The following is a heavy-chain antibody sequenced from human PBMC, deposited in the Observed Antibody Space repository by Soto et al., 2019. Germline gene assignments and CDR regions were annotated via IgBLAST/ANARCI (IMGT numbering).Heavy chain of an antibody. V-gene: IGHV3-13*01. CDR1: GFTFSSYD. J-gene: IGHJ4*02. D-gene: IGHD4-17*01. Sequence: EVQLVESGGGLVQPGGSLRLSCAASGFTFSSYDMHWVRQAPGKGLEWVSAIGTAGDTYYPGSVKGRVTISRENAKRSLYLQLSGTRAWDTAVYYCARGGGPRTVRGGFDYWGQGTLVTVSS. CDR2: IGTAGDT. CDR3: ARGGGPRTVRGGFDY.